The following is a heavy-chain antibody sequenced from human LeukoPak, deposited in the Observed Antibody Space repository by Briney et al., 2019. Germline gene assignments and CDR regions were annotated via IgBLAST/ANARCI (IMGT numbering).Heavy chain of an antibody. CDR2: ISAYNGNT. J-gene: IGHJ4*02. Sequence: ASVKVSCKASGYTFTSYGISWVRQAPGQGLEWMGWISAYNGNTNYAQKLQGRVTMTTDTSTSTAYMELRSLRSDDTAVYYCARASDNYYDSSGYYLEDYWGQGTLVTVSS. CDR1: GYTFTSYG. V-gene: IGHV1-18*01. CDR3: ARASDNYYDSSGYYLEDY. D-gene: IGHD3-22*01.